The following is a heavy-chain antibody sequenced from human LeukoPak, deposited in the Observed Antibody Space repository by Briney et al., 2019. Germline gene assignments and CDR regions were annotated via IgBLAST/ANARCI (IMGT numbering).Heavy chain of an antibody. D-gene: IGHD1-20*01. J-gene: IGHJ6*03. CDR3: ARGRRLTGPLYYYYYYMDV. Sequence: SETLSLTCAVYDGSFSGYYWSWIRQPPGKGLEWIGEINHSGSTNYNPSLKSRVTISVNTSKNQFSLKLSSVTAADTAVYYCARGRRLTGPLYYYYYYMDVWGKGTTVTVSS. CDR2: INHSGST. CDR1: DGSFSGYY. V-gene: IGHV4-34*01.